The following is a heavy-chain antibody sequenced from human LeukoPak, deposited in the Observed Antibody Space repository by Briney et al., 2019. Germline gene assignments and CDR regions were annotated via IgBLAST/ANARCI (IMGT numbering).Heavy chain of an antibody. J-gene: IGHJ4*02. CDR1: GFTFSSYG. D-gene: IGHD2-2*01. CDR2: ISGSGGST. V-gene: IGHV3-23*01. CDR3: AKFGFCSSTSCPAPY. Sequence: GGTLRLSCAASGFTFSSYGMSWVRQAPGKGLELVSAISGSGGSTYYADSVKGRFTISRDNSKNTLYLQMNSLRAEDTAVYYCAKFGFCSSTSCPAPYWGQGTLVTVSS.